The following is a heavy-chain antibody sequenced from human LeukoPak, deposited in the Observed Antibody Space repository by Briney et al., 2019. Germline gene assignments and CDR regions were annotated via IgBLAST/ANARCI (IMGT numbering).Heavy chain of an antibody. Sequence: SETLSLTCTVSGGSISSYYWSWLRQPAGKGLELIGRIYTSGSTNYNPSLKSRVTISVDTSKNQFSLKLSSVTAADTAVYYCARVAALYYYYYMDVWGKGTTVTVSS. CDR3: ARVAALYYYYYMDV. CDR2: IYTSGST. D-gene: IGHD2-15*01. CDR1: GGSISSYY. J-gene: IGHJ6*03. V-gene: IGHV4-4*07.